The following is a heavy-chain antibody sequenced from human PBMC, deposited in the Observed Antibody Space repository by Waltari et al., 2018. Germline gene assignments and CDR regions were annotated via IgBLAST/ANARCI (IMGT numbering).Heavy chain of an antibody. Sequence: QVQLQESGPGLVKPSETLSLTCAVSGYSISSGYYWGWIRPPPGKGLEWIGSIYHSGSTYYNPSLKSRVTISVDTSKNQFSLKLSSVTAADTAVYYCARSLRFLEWLSYDAFDIWGQGTMVTVSS. J-gene: IGHJ3*02. D-gene: IGHD3-3*01. CDR1: GYSISSGYY. CDR3: ARSLRFLEWLSYDAFDI. CDR2: IYHSGST. V-gene: IGHV4-38-2*01.